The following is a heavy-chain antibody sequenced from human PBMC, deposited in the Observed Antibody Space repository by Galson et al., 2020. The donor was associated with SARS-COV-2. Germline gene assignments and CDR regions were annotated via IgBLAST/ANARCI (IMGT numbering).Heavy chain of an antibody. CDR3: AREYYYESSEDYYGIDV. Sequence: GESLKISCKASGYTFTNYYMHWVRQAPGRGLEWMGIINPSGGTKAYAQKFPGRVTMTRDTSTSTGYMELSSLRSEATAVYYCAREYYYESSEDYYGIDVWGQGTTVTVSS. CDR2: INPSGGTK. D-gene: IGHD3-22*01. J-gene: IGHJ6*02. V-gene: IGHV1-46*03. CDR1: GYTFTNYY.